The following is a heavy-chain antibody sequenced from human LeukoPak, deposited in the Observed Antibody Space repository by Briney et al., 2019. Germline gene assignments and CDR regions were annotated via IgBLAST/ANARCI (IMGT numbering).Heavy chain of an antibody. CDR1: GGSISSSSYY. CDR3: ARYGGSSGAFDI. V-gene: IGHV4-39*07. D-gene: IGHD1-26*01. J-gene: IGHJ3*02. CDR2: IYYSGST. Sequence: SETLSLTCPVSGGSISSSSYYWGWIRQPPGKGLEWIGSIYYSGSTYYNPSLKSRVTISVDTSKNQFSLKLSSVTAADTAVYYCARYGGSSGAFDIWGQGTMVTVSS.